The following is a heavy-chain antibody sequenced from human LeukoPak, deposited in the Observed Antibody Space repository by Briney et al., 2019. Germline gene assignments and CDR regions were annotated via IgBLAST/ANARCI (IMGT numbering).Heavy chain of an antibody. CDR3: ATNYGSGSAPLDP. CDR2: ISAYSGNT. D-gene: IGHD3-10*01. Sequence: ASVRVSCKPSGFKFTSYDLSWVRQAPGQGLEWMGWISAYSGNTNYAEKFHDRVTMTTDTSTGMAYMELRSLEFDDTAVYYCATNYGSGSAPLDPWGQGTLVTASA. V-gene: IGHV1-18*01. J-gene: IGHJ5*02. CDR1: GFKFTSYD.